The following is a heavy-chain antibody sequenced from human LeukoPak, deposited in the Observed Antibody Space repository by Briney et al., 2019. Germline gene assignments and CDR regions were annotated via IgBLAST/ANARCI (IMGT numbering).Heavy chain of an antibody. D-gene: IGHD5-18*01. Sequence: GGSLRLSCAASGFTFSSYSMNWVRQAPGKGLEWVSSISSSISYIYYADSVKGRFTISRDNAKNSLYLQMNSLRAEDTAVYYCAPDRSGYSNPFDYWGQGTLVTVSS. CDR3: APDRSGYSNPFDY. V-gene: IGHV3-21*01. CDR1: GFTFSSYS. J-gene: IGHJ4*02. CDR2: ISSSISYI.